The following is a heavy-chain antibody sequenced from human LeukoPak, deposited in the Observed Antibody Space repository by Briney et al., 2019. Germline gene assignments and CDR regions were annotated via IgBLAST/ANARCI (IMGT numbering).Heavy chain of an antibody. J-gene: IGHJ5*02. Sequence: GSLRLSCAASGFTFSSYWMHWVRQDPGKGLVWVSHINNDGSITSYADSVKGRFTISRDNAKNTLYLQMNSLRAEDTAVYYCARDYSSSSYWFDPWGQGTLVTVSS. CDR2: INNDGSIT. V-gene: IGHV3-74*01. CDR3: ARDYSSSSYWFDP. CDR1: GFTFSSYW. D-gene: IGHD6-6*01.